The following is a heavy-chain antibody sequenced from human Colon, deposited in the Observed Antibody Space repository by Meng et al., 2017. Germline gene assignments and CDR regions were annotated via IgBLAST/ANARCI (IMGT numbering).Heavy chain of an antibody. CDR3: GTDIYD. CDR1: GFTFTTAW. Sequence: GWSLRLSCAASGFTFTTAWMTWVRRTPGRGLEWVGRIKSNNDGGTTDYAAPVKGRFTISRDDSKSTLYLQMNSLKIEDTAMYYCGTDIYDWGQGTLVTVSS. V-gene: IGHV3-15*01. J-gene: IGHJ4*02. CDR2: IKSNNDGGTT. D-gene: IGHD2/OR15-2a*01.